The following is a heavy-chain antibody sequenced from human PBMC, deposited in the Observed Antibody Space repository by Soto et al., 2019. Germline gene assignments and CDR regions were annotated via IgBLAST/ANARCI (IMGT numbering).Heavy chain of an antibody. CDR3: VKWHTSNFDSLPFTGFDF. J-gene: IGHJ4*02. Sequence: PSETLSLTCSVSGVTMSYGGYSWSWIRQSPGKGLEWLGYISHLETTYYNPSFKSRLSLSIDRTRNQFSLSLSSMTAADAAAYYCVKWHTSNFDSLPFTGFDFWGQGTQVTVSS. CDR2: ISHLETT. D-gene: IGHD3-22*01. V-gene: IGHV4-30-2*06. CDR1: GVTMSYGGYS.